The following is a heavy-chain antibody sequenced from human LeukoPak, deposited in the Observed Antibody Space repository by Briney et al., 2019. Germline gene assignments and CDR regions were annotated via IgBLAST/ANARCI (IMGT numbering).Heavy chain of an antibody. CDR3: ANYGPGSYRFDP. D-gene: IGHD3-10*01. CDR2: IHHSGST. Sequence: SETLSLTCTVSGGSISSGGYYWSWIRQHPGKGLEWIGYIHHSGSTYYNPSLKSRLIISLDTSKNQFSLKLNSVTAADTAVYYCANYGPGSYRFDPWGQGTLVTVSS. CDR1: GGSISSGGYY. V-gene: IGHV4-31*03. J-gene: IGHJ5*02.